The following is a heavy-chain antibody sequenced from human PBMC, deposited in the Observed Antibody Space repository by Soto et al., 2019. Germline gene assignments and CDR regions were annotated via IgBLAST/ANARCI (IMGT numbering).Heavy chain of an antibody. D-gene: IGHD4-17*01. CDR1: GFTFSIYA. CDR2: ISGSGDST. V-gene: IGHV3-23*01. CDR3: ASLTHTDVYYYYGMDV. J-gene: IGHJ6*02. Sequence: GSLRLSCAASGFTFSIYAMSWVRQAPGKGLEWVSGISGSGDSTYYADSVKGRFTISRDNSKNTLYLQMNSLRAEDTAVYYCASLTHTDVYYYYGMDVWGQGTTVTVSS.